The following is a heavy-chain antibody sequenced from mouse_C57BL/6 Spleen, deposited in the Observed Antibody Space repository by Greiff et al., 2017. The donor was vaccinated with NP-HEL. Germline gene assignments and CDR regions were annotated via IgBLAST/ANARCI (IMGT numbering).Heavy chain of an antibody. CDR3: ARHEDVGYYGSRGYFDV. CDR1: GYTFTEYT. V-gene: IGHV1-62-2*01. CDR2: FYPGSGSI. Sequence: QVQLQQSGAELVKPGASVKLSCKASGYTFTEYTIHWVKQRSGQGLEWIGWFYPGSGSIKYNEKFKDKATLTADKSSSTVYMELSRLTSEDSAVYFCARHEDVGYYGSRGYFDVWGTGTTVTVSS. J-gene: IGHJ1*03. D-gene: IGHD1-1*01.